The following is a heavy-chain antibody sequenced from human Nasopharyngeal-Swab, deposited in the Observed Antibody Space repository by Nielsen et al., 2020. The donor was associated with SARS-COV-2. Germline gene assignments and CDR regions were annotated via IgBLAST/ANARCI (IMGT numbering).Heavy chain of an antibody. CDR3: TRCGGGCYSGRDY. CDR2: VRSKGTNYAT. Sequence: GGSLRLSCPASGSTFSDAAIHWVRQAAGKGREGVGRVRSKGTNYATAYSASVKGRFIIFRDDPTNTAYLQMNSLKTEDTAMYYCTRCGGGCYSGRDYWGQGTLVTVSS. CDR1: GSTFSDAA. J-gene: IGHJ4*02. D-gene: IGHD2-15*01. V-gene: IGHV3-73*01.